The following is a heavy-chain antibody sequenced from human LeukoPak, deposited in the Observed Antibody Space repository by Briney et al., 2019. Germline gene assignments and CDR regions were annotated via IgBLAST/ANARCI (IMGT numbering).Heavy chain of an antibody. CDR3: AKETGIILVRGAVDY. V-gene: IGHV3-23*01. Sequence: GGSLRLSCAASGFTFSSYAMSWVRQAPGKGLEWVSVTSGSGGNPYYADSVKGRFTISRDNSKNTLYLHMNSLRAEDTALYYCAKETGIILVRGAVDYWGQGTLVTVSS. CDR1: GFTFSSYA. J-gene: IGHJ4*02. CDR2: TSGSGGNP. D-gene: IGHD3-10*01.